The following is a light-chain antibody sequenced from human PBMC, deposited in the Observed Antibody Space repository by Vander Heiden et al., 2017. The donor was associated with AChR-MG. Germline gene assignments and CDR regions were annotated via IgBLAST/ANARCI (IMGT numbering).Light chain of an antibody. CDR3: NSRDSSGNHLV. CDR1: HLRSCD. J-gene: IGLJ2*01. V-gene: IGLV3-19*01. Sequence: SSELTQDPAVSVALGQAVRIPCQGDHLRSCDASWYQQKPGQAPVLVIYGKNNRPSGIPDRFSGSSSGNTASLTITGAQAEDEADYYCNSRDSSGNHLVFGGGTKLTVL. CDR2: GKN.